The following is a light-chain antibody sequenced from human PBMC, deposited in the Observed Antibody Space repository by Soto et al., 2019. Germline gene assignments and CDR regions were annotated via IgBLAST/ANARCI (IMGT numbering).Light chain of an antibody. CDR2: SAS. Sequence: TVLTQSPGTLSLSPGERATLSCRASQSVSGGYFAWYQQKPGQAPRLHIYSASSKATGIPDRFSCSGSGTDVSLTISRLEPEDIAVYYCQQYGNRPFTFGQGTKLEIK. J-gene: IGKJ2*01. CDR1: QSVSGGY. V-gene: IGKV3-20*01. CDR3: QQYGNRPFT.